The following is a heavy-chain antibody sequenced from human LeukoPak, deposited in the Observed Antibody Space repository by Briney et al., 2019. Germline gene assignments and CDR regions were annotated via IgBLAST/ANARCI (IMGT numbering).Heavy chain of an antibody. CDR1: GGSISSSSYY. Sequence: ASETLSLTCTVSGGSISSSSYYWGWIRQPPGKGLQWIGSIYYSGSTYYNPSLKSRVTISVDTSKNQFSLKLSSVTAADTAVYYCARDDRAQEWELHSDGMDVWGQGTTVTVSS. J-gene: IGHJ6*02. D-gene: IGHD1-26*01. CDR2: IYYSGST. CDR3: ARDDRAQEWELHSDGMDV. V-gene: IGHV4-39*07.